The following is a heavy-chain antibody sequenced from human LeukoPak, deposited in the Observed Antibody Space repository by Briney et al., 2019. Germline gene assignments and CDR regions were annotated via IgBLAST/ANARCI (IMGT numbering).Heavy chain of an antibody. D-gene: IGHD6-13*01. Sequence: WGSLTLSCAASGFTFSSYGMSWVRHPPAKGLESVSAISGSGGSTYYADSVNGRFTISRDNSKNTLYLQMNSLRAEDTAVYYCAKMLTYVAAAGTDFDYWGQGTLVTVSS. J-gene: IGHJ4*02. CDR3: AKMLTYVAAAGTDFDY. CDR2: ISGSGGST. CDR1: GFTFSSYG. V-gene: IGHV3-23*01.